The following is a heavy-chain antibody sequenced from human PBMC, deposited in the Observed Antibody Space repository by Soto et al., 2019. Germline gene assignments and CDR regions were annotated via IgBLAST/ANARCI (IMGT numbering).Heavy chain of an antibody. CDR2: MNPNSGNT. Sequence: ASVKVSCKASGYTFTSYDINWVRQATGQGLEWMGWMNPNSGNTGYAQKFQGRVTMTRKTSISTAYMELSSLRSEDTAGYYCASENSSSWYMVNYWGQGTLVTVSS. D-gene: IGHD6-13*01. CDR1: GYTFTSYD. J-gene: IGHJ4*02. CDR3: ASENSSSWYMVNY. V-gene: IGHV1-8*01.